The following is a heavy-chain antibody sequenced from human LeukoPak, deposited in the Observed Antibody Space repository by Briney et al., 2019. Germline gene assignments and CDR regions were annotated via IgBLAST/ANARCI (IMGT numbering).Heavy chain of an antibody. CDR1: GGSFSGYY. V-gene: IGHV4-34*01. CDR2: INHSGST. CDR3: ARSRNVVPAAIRAYYFDY. Sequence: SETLSLTCAVYGGSFSGYYWSWIRQPPGKGLEWIGEINHSGSTNYNPSLKSRVTISVDTSKNQFSLKLSSVTAADTAVYYCARSRNVVPAAIRAYYFDYWGQGTLVTASS. D-gene: IGHD2-2*02. J-gene: IGHJ4*02.